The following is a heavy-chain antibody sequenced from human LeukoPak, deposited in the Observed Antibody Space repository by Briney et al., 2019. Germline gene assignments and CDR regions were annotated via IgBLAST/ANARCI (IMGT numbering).Heavy chain of an antibody. CDR1: GFTFNTYT. D-gene: IGHD6-19*01. Sequence: GGSLRLSCAASGFTFNTYTMNWVRQAPGKGLEWVSSISSSGSYKYFADSVKGRFTISRDNSKNTLYLQMNSLRAEDTAVYYCAKDFLDSSGWYYFDYWGQGTLVTVSS. CDR3: AKDFLDSSGWYYFDY. CDR2: ISSSGSYK. J-gene: IGHJ4*02. V-gene: IGHV3-21*01.